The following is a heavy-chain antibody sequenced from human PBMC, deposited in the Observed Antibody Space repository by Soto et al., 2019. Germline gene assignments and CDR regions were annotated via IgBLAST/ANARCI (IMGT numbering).Heavy chain of an antibody. D-gene: IGHD3-10*02. CDR1: GFTFRNYG. J-gene: IGHJ5*02. CDR3: ARHVRSRRYDL. Sequence: QVQLVEAGGGVVQPGRSLRLSCAASGFTFRNYGMHWVRQAPGKGLEWLAVIRYDGSNKYYADSVKGRFTISRDNSKNTLYLEMNSLRDEHTAVYYCARHVRSRRYDLWGQGTLVILSS. V-gene: IGHV3-33*01. CDR2: IRYDGSNK.